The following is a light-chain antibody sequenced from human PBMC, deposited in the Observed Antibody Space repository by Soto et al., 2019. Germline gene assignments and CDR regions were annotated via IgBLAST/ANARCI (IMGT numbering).Light chain of an antibody. V-gene: IGLV2-14*01. CDR3: SSYTSSSTYV. CDR2: DVT. J-gene: IGLJ1*01. Sequence: QSALTQPASVSGSPGQSITISCSGTSSDVGDYNYVSWYQQHPGKAPQLMIFDVTNRPSGVSNRFSGSKSGNTASLTISGLQAEDEADYYCSSYTSSSTYVFGTGTKLTVL. CDR1: SSDVGDYNY.